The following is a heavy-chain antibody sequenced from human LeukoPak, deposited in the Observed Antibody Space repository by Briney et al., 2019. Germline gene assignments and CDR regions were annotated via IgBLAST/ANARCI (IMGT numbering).Heavy chain of an antibody. CDR1: GGTFSSYA. D-gene: IGHD4-17*01. CDR3: ARSRGDKYYYYYGMDV. CDR2: IIPIFGTA. J-gene: IGHJ6*02. V-gene: IGHV1-69*13. Sequence: ASVKVSCKASGGTFSSYAISWVRHAPGQGLEWMGGIIPIFGTANYAQKFQGRVTITADESTSTAYMELSSLRSEDTAVYYCARSRGDKYYYYYGMDVWGQGTTVTVSS.